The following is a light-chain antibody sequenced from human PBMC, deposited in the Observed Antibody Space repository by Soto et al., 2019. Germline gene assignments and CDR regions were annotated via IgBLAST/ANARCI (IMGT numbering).Light chain of an antibody. CDR1: QSISSW. Sequence: DIQMTQSPSTLSASVGDRVTITCRASQSISSWLAWYQQKPGKAPKLQIYKASSLESGVPSRFSGSGSGTEFTLTVSSLQPDDFATYYCQQYSTYSYTFGQGTKLEIK. CDR3: QQYSTYSYT. CDR2: KAS. J-gene: IGKJ2*01. V-gene: IGKV1-5*03.